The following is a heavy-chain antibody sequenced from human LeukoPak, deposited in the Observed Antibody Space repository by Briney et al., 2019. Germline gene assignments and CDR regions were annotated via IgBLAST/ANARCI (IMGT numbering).Heavy chain of an antibody. J-gene: IGHJ5*02. Sequence: GASVKVSCKASGYTFTGYYMHWVRQAPGQGLEWMGWINPNSGGTNYAQKFQGRVTMTRDTSISTAYMELSRLRSDDTAVYYCARERYSSSWYRRSWFDPWGQGTLVTVSS. D-gene: IGHD6-13*01. V-gene: IGHV1-2*02. CDR2: INPNSGGT. CDR3: ARERYSSSWYRRSWFDP. CDR1: GYTFTGYY.